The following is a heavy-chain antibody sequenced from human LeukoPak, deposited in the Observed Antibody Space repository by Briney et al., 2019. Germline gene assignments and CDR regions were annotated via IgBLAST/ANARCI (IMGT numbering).Heavy chain of an antibody. CDR2: IKQDGSEK. CDR3: ASEYCSGGSCYPDFDY. J-gene: IGHJ4*02. V-gene: IGHV3-7*01. D-gene: IGHD2-15*01. CDR1: GFTFSSYS. Sequence: GGSLRLSCAASGFTFSSYSMNWVRQAPGKGLEWVANIKQDGSEKYYVDSVKGRFTISRDNAKNSLYLQMNSLRAEDTAVYYCASEYCSGGSCYPDFDYWGQGTLVTVSS.